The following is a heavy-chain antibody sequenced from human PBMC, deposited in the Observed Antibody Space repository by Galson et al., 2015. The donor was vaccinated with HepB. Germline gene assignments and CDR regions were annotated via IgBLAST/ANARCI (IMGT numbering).Heavy chain of an antibody. V-gene: IGHV3-21*01. J-gene: IGHJ4*02. CDR3: ARTLNRNWNDVFDY. CDR1: RFTFSSYS. D-gene: IGHD1-1*01. CDR2: ISSGSSYI. Sequence: SLRLSCAASRFTFSSYSMNWVRQAPGKGLEWVSSISSGSSYIHYADSVKGRFTISRDDAKNSLYLQMNSLRAEDTAMYYCARTLNRNWNDVFDYWGQGTLVTVSS.